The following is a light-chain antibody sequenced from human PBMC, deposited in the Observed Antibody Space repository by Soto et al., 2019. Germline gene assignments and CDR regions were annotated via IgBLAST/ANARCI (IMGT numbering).Light chain of an antibody. CDR2: GAS. J-gene: IGKJ4*01. Sequence: EIVMTQSPATLSVSPGERATLSCRASRSVSSNLAWYQQKPGQAPRLLMYGASTRATGIPARSSGSESRTDFTLTISSLEPEDFAVYYCHQHSNWPLTFGGGTKVDIK. CDR3: HQHSNWPLT. V-gene: IGKV3-15*01. CDR1: RSVSSN.